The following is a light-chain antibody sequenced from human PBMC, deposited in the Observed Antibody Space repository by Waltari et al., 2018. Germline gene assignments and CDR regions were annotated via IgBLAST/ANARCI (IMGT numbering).Light chain of an antibody. CDR1: QSISTS. V-gene: IGKV1-39*01. CDR3: QQNYSTPPT. CDR2: AAS. Sequence: DIQMTQSPSSLSASVGDRVTVTCRASQSISTSLNWYQQKPGKAPKLLIYAASSLQSGVPSRFSGSGSGTDFTLTISSLQPEDFATYYCQQNYSTPPTFGQGTKVEIK. J-gene: IGKJ1*01.